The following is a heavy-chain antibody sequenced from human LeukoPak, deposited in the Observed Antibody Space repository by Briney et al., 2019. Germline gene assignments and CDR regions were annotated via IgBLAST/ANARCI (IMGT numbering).Heavy chain of an antibody. CDR1: GYTFTSYG. D-gene: IGHD3-10*01. V-gene: IGHV1-18*01. CDR2: ISAYNGNT. Sequence: ASVTVSCKASGYTFTSYGIRWVRQAPGQGLEWMGWISAYNGNTNYAQKLQGRVTMTTDTSTSTAYMELRSLRSDDTAVYYCARDSGPYYYGSGSYYVQVYYGMDVWGQGTTVTVSS. CDR3: ARDSGPYYYGSGSYYVQVYYGMDV. J-gene: IGHJ6*02.